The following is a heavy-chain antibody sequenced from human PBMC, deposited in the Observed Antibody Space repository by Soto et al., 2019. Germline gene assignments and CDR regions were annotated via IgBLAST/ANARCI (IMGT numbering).Heavy chain of an antibody. CDR1: GDSVSSNSGA. Sequence: LSQPLSLTCAISGDSVSSNSGAWNWIRQSPSRGLEWLGRTYYRSKWYNDYAVSVKGRITINPDTSKNQFSLQLNSVIPEDTAVYYCARGRPGIAAITTGAFDIWGQGTMVTVSS. D-gene: IGHD6-13*01. V-gene: IGHV6-1*01. CDR2: TYYRSKWYN. CDR3: ARGRPGIAAITTGAFDI. J-gene: IGHJ3*02.